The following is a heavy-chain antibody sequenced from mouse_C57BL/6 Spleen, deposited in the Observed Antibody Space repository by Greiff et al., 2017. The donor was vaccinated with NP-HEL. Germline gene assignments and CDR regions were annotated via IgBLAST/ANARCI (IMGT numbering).Heavy chain of an antibody. Sequence: VQLQQSGAELVRPGASVKLSCKASGYTFTDYYINWVKQRPGQGLEWIARIYPGSGNTYYNEKFKGKATLTAEKSSSTAYMQLSSLTSEDSAVYFCARTGGYDGGFDYWGQGTTLTVSS. CDR1: GYTFTDYY. J-gene: IGHJ2*01. V-gene: IGHV1-76*01. CDR2: IYPGSGNT. CDR3: ARTGGYDGGFDY. D-gene: IGHD2-2*01.